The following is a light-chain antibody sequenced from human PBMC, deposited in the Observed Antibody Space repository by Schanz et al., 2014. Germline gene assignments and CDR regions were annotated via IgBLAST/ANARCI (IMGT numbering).Light chain of an antibody. CDR3: SSYTGSTSFWV. V-gene: IGLV2-14*02. Sequence: QSALTQPASVSGSPGQSITISCTGTSSDVGSYNLVSWYQQHPGKAPKIMIYEGSKRPSGVPDRFSGSKSGNTASLTVSGLQAEDEADYYCSSYTGSTSFWVFGGGTKVTVL. J-gene: IGLJ3*02. CDR2: EGS. CDR1: SSDVGSYNL.